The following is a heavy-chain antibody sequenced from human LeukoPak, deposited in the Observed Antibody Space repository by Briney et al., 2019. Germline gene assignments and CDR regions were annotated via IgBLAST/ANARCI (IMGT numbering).Heavy chain of an antibody. J-gene: IGHJ4*02. D-gene: IGHD2-2*01. Sequence: GGSLRLSCAASGFTFSDYYMSWIRQAPGKGLEWVSYISSSGSTIYYADSVKGRFTISRDNAKNSLYLQMNSLRAEDAAIYYCGTLGGTTSWLNFWGQGTLVTVSS. V-gene: IGHV3-11*01. CDR2: ISSSGSTI. CDR3: GTLGGTTSWLNF. CDR1: GFTFSDYY.